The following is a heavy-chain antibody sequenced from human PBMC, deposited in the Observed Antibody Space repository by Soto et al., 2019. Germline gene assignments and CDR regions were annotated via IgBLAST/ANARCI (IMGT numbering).Heavy chain of an antibody. V-gene: IGHV5-51*01. J-gene: IGHJ4*02. CDR3: ASSYDSSGYYHGYFDY. CDR1: GYSFTSYW. Sequence: GESLKISCKGSGYSFTSYWIGWVRQMPGKGLEWMGIIYPGDSDTRYSPSFQGQVTISADKSISTAYLQWSSLKASDTAMYYCASSYDSSGYYHGYFDYWGQGTLVTVSS. D-gene: IGHD3-22*01. CDR2: IYPGDSDT.